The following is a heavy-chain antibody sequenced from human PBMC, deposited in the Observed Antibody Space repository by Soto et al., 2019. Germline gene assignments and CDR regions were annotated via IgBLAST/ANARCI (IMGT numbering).Heavy chain of an antibody. J-gene: IGHJ6*02. CDR2: IIPIFGTA. Sequence: QVQLVQSGAEVQKPGSSVKVSCKASGGTFSSYAISWVRQAPGQGLEWMGGIIPIFGTANYAQKFQGRVTIPADESTSTAYMELSSLRSEDTAVYYCARDPAAPPGYYYGMDVWGQGTTVTVSS. V-gene: IGHV1-69*01. D-gene: IGHD6-25*01. CDR3: ARDPAAPPGYYYGMDV. CDR1: GGTFSSYA.